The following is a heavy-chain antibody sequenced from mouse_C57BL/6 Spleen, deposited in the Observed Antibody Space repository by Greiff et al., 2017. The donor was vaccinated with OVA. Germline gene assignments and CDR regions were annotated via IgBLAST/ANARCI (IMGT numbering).Heavy chain of an antibody. CDR1: GYTFTEYT. Sequence: VQLQQSGAELVKPGASVKLSCKASGYTFTEYTIHWVKQRSGQGLEWIGWFYPGSGSIKYNEKFKDKATLTADKSSSTVYMELSRLTSEDSAVYFCARHGDHYRGSSYYWYVDVWGTGTTVTVSS. J-gene: IGHJ1*03. CDR2: FYPGSGSI. CDR3: ARHGDHYRGSSYYWYVDV. V-gene: IGHV1-62-2*01. D-gene: IGHD1-1*01.